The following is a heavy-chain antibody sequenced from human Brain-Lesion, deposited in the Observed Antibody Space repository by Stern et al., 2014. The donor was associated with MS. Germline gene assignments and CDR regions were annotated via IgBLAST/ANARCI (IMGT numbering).Heavy chain of an antibody. D-gene: IGHD1-26*01. V-gene: IGHV1-24*01. CDR1: GYTLTELS. J-gene: IGHJ4*02. CDR2: FDPEDGET. Sequence: VQLVESGAEVTKPGASVKVSCKVSGYTLTELSMHLVRQAPRKGLELMGGFDPEDGETIYAHKFQGRVTIIDDPSTDTAYMELSSLRSEDTAVYYCATLSPGAGGNYYRHFDYWGQGTLVTVSS. CDR3: ATLSPGAGGNYYRHFDY.